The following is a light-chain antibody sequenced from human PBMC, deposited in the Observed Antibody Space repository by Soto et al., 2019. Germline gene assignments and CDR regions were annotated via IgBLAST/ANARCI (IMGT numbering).Light chain of an antibody. V-gene: IGLV2-8*01. Sequence: QSALTQSPSASGSPGQSVTISCTGTSSDVGNYKYVSWYQQHPGKAPKLMIYEVSKRPSGVPDRFSGSKSGNTASLTVSGLQVEDEADYYCSSYAGSNLWVFGGGTKVTV. CDR1: SSDVGNYKY. CDR3: SSYAGSNLWV. J-gene: IGLJ3*02. CDR2: EVS.